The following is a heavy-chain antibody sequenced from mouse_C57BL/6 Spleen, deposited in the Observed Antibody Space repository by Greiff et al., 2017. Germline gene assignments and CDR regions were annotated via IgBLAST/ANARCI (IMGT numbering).Heavy chain of an antibody. V-gene: IGHV3-6*01. J-gene: IGHJ3*01. CDR3: AYYYGSSAAWFAY. CDR2: ISYDGSN. Sequence: EVKLVESGPGLVKPSQSLSLTCSVTGYSITSGYYWNWIRQFPGNKLEWMGYISYDGSNNYNPSLKNRISITRDTSKNQFFLKLNSVTTEDTATYYCAYYYGSSAAWFAYWGQGTLVTVSA. D-gene: IGHD1-1*01. CDR1: GYSITSGYY.